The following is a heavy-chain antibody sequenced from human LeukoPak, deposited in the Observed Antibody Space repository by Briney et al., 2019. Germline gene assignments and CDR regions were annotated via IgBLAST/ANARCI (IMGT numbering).Heavy chain of an antibody. CDR3: ATDRGQQWLETNWFDP. CDR2: IYYSGST. V-gene: IGHV4-59*01. Sequence: PSETLSLTCTVSGGSISSYYWSWIRQPPGKGLEWIGYIYYSGSTNYNPSLKSRVTISVDTSKNQFSLKLSSVTAADTAVYYCATDRGQQWLETNWFDPWGQGTLVTVSS. CDR1: GGSISSYY. J-gene: IGHJ5*02. D-gene: IGHD6-19*01.